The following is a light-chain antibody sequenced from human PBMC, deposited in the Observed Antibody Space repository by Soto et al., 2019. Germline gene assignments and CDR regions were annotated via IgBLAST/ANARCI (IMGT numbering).Light chain of an antibody. CDR2: DAS. Sequence: DIQMTQSPSSLSASVGDRVTITCRATQGIRNDLGWYQQKPGKAPKRLVYDASYLHSGVPSRFSGSGSGTEFTLTISSLQSEDFAVYYCQQYNNWPLTFGGGTKVDI. CDR1: QGIRND. J-gene: IGKJ4*01. V-gene: IGKV1-17*01. CDR3: QQYNNWPLT.